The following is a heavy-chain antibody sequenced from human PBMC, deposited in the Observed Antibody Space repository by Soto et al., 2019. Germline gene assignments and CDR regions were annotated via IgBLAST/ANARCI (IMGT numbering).Heavy chain of an antibody. CDR2: IYWDDDK. D-gene: IGHD3-16*01. V-gene: IGHV2-5*02. CDR1: GFSLTSGVG. Sequence: QITLKESGPTLVRPPQTLTLTCTFSGFSLTSGVGVGWIRQPPGKALEWLALIYWDDDKRYSPSLKNRLTIATHPSKNQVAPTMTNVGPEVTATYCGAHIDPEIVTVGGHGGIEYWGRGTLVTVSP. J-gene: IGHJ4*02. CDR3: AHIDPEIVTVGGHGGIEY.